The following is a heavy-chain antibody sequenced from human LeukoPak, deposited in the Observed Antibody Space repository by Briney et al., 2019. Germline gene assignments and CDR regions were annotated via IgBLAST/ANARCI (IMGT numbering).Heavy chain of an antibody. CDR3: ARRYCSGGSCYSQGYFDY. CDR1: GGSFSGYY. V-gene: IGHV4-34*01. CDR2: INHSGST. J-gene: IGHJ4*02. D-gene: IGHD2-15*01. Sequence: SETLSLTCAVYGGSFSGYYWSWIRQPPGKGLEWIGEINHSGSTNYNPSLKSRVTISVDTSKNQFSPKLSSVTAADTAVYYCARRYCSGGSCYSQGYFDYWGQGTLVTVSS.